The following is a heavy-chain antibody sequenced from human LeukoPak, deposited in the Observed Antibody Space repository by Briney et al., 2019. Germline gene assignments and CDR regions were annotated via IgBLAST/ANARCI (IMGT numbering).Heavy chain of an antibody. CDR3: ARGHCSGGSCYDAFDI. J-gene: IGHJ3*02. D-gene: IGHD2-15*01. CDR1: GGSISSSSYY. V-gene: IGHV4-39*07. CDR2: IYYSGGT. Sequence: SGTLSLTCTVSGGSISSSSYYWGWIRQPPGKGLGWIGSIYYSGGTYYNPSLKSRVTISVDTSKNQFSLKLSSVTAADTAVYYCARGHCSGGSCYDAFDIWGQGTMVTVSS.